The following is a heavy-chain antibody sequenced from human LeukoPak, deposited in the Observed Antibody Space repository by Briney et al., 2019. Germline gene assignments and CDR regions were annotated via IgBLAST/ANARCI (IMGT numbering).Heavy chain of an antibody. V-gene: IGHV1-2*02. CDR3: ANLMGTAYYYDMDV. CDR1: GYTFTGYY. CDR2: INPNSGGT. J-gene: IGHJ6*02. D-gene: IGHD1/OR15-1a*01. Sequence: ASVKVSCKASGYTFTGYYMHWERQAPGQGLEWMGWINPNSGGTNYAQKFQGRVTMTRDTSISTVYMEVNGLRSDDTAVYYCANLMGTAYYYDMDVWGQGTTVTVSS.